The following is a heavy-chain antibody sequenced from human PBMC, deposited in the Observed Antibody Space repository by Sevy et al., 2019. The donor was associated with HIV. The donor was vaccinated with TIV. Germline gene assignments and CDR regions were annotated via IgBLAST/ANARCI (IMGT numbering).Heavy chain of an antibody. D-gene: IGHD2-2*02. J-gene: IGHJ4*02. CDR2: IRYDGSNK. V-gene: IGHV3-30*02. CDR3: AKEAGGRERYCSSTSCYTWGFDY. CDR1: GFTFSSYG. Sequence: GGSLRLSCAASGFTFSSYGMHWVRQAPGKGLEWVAFIRYDGSNKYYADSVKGRFTISRDNSKNTLYLQRNSLRAEDTAVYYCAKEAGGRERYCSSTSCYTWGFDYWGQGTLVTVSS.